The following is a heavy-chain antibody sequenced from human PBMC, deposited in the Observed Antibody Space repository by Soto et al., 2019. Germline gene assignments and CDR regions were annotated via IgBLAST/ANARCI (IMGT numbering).Heavy chain of an antibody. J-gene: IGHJ4*02. CDR3: DRDFSRDSFFQKPSCGGDCYSLGS. D-gene: IGHD2-21*02. Sequence: PGGSLRLSCEASGFPFNNYAMSWVRQAPGKGLEWVSAISRSSPKKFYAESVKGRFTISRDNAKNTLFLQMNSLRADDAALYYCDRDFSRDSFFQKPSCGGDCYSLGSWGQGTQVTVSS. CDR1: GFPFNNYA. CDR2: ISRSSPKK. V-gene: IGHV3-23*01.